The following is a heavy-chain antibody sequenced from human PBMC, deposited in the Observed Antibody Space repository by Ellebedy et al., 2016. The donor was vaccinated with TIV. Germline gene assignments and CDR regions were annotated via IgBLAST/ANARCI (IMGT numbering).Heavy chain of an antibody. D-gene: IGHD2-21*01. V-gene: IGHV4-59*11. Sequence: MPGGSLRLSCTLSGASISSHYWSWLRQPPGKGLEWIGYIYYSGTTKYNPSLKSRVTISVDRYKKQFSLNLSPVTAADTALYYCARGWSCGGDNRSGHYFDSWGQGTLVTVSS. CDR1: GASISSHY. CDR3: ARGWSCGGDNRSGHYFDS. CDR2: IYYSGTT. J-gene: IGHJ4*02.